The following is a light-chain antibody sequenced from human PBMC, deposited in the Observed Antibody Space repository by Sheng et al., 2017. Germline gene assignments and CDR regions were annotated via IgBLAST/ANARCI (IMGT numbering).Light chain of an antibody. CDR2: GAS. CDR1: QSVSSY. J-gene: IGKJ2*01. CDR3: QQYGSSPMYT. Sequence: EIVLTQSPATLSLSPGERATLSCRASQSVSSYLAWYQQKPGQAPRLLIFGASSRGTGIPARFSGSGSGTEFTLTISSLQSEDFAVYYCQQYGSSPMYTFGQGTKLEIK. V-gene: IGKV3-20*01.